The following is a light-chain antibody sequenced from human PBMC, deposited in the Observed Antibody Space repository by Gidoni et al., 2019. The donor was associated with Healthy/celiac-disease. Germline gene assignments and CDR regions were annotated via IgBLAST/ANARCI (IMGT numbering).Light chain of an antibody. CDR3: QQYNSYPWT. CDR2: KAS. CDR1: QSISIW. J-gene: IGKJ1*01. V-gene: IGKV1-5*03. Sequence: DIQMTQSPSTLSASVGDRVTITCRASQSISIWLAWYQQKPGKAPKLLIYKASSLESGVPSRFSGSGSGTEFTLTISSLQPDDFATYYCQQYNSYPWTCGQGTKVEIK.